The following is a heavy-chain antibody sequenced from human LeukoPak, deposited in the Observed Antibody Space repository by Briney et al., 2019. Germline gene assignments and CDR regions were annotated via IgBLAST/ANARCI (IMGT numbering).Heavy chain of an antibody. D-gene: IGHD6-19*01. Sequence: SGPTLVKPTQTLTLTCTFSGFSLSTSGVGVGWIRQPPGRALEWLALIYWDDDKRYSPYLKSRLTITKDTSKNQVVLTMTDVDPVDTATYYCAHRGGAVDAFHYWGQGTLVTVSS. V-gene: IGHV2-5*02. CDR2: IYWDDDK. CDR3: AHRGGAVDAFHY. CDR1: GFSLSTSGVG. J-gene: IGHJ4*02.